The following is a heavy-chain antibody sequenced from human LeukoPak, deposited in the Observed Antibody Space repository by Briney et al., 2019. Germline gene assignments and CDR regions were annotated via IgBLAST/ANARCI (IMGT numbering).Heavy chain of an antibody. V-gene: IGHV1-18*04. D-gene: IGHD2-2*01. J-gene: IGHJ4*02. CDR3: ARASHCSSTNCYAGNFDY. Sequence: VASVKVSCKASGYTFTDYYLHWVRQAPGQGLEWMGWISGYNGNTNYAQKVQGRVTVTTDTSTSTVYMELRSLRSDDTAVYYCARASHCSSTNCYAGNFDYWGQGTLVTVSS. CDR2: ISGYNGNT. CDR1: GYTFTDYY.